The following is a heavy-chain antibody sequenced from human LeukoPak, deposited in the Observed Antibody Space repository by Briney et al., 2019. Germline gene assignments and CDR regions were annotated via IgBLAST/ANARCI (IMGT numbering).Heavy chain of an antibody. D-gene: IGHD3-10*01. Sequence: GASVKASCKASGYTFTSYGISWVRQAPGQGLEWMGWISAYNGNTNYAQKLQGRVTMTTDTSTSTAYMELRSLRSDDTAVYYCARRLGYGSGSENWFDPWGQGTLVTVSS. CDR1: GYTFTSYG. J-gene: IGHJ5*02. CDR2: ISAYNGNT. CDR3: ARRLGYGSGSENWFDP. V-gene: IGHV1-18*01.